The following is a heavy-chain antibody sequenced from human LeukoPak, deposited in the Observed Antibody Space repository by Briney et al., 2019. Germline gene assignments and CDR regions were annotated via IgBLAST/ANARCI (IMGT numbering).Heavy chain of an antibody. V-gene: IGHV3-66*01. CDR2: IYRGGST. D-gene: IGHD1-14*01. CDR3: ARDRTAGLNWFDP. J-gene: IGHJ5*02. CDR1: GFTVINNY. Sequence: GGSVRPSCAPSGFTVINNYMSWVRQAPGKGLEWVSVIYRGGSTYYADSVKGRFTISRDNSKNTLYLQMNSLRAEDAAVYYCARDRTAGLNWFDPWGPGTLFTVSS.